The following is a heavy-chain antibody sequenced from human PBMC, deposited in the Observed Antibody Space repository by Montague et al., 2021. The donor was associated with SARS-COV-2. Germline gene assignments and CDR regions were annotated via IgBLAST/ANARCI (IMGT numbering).Heavy chain of an antibody. D-gene: IGHD6-19*01. Sequence: SETLSLTCTVSGGSISPYYWNWIRQPPGKGLEWIGYIYYTGGTTYNPSSKSRVSMSVDTSKNQFSLRLTSVGAADTAVYYCAGIAMAATFDSWGQGALVTVSS. CDR2: IYYTGGT. CDR3: AGIAMAATFDS. J-gene: IGHJ4*02. CDR1: GGSISPYY. V-gene: IGHV4-59*13.